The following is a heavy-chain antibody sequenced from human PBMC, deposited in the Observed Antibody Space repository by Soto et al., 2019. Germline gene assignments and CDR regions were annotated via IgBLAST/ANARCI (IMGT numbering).Heavy chain of an antibody. CDR1: GGSISSGGYY. CDR2: IYYSGST. CDR3: ARGSCISTSCYGCFDP. D-gene: IGHD2-2*01. Sequence: SETLSLTCTVSGGSISSGGYYWSWIRQHPGKGLEWIGYIYYSGSTNYNPSLKSRVTISVDTSKNQFSLKLSSVTAADTAVYYCARGSCISTSCYGCFDPWGQGTLVTVSS. V-gene: IGHV4-61*08. J-gene: IGHJ5*02.